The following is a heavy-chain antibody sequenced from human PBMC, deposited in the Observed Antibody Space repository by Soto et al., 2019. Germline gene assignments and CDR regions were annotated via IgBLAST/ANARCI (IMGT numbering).Heavy chain of an antibody. V-gene: IGHV3-21*01. CDR1: GFTISSYE. D-gene: IGHD6-13*01. CDR3: AREVKSAGGPDGFDI. Sequence: GGSLRLSCAASGFTISSYEMNWVRQAPGKGLQWVSAISSSGNHIYYADSLKGRFTISRDNAKNSLYLQMNSLRAEDTAVYYCAREVKSAGGPDGFDIWGQGTMVTVSS. CDR2: ISSSGNHI. J-gene: IGHJ3*02.